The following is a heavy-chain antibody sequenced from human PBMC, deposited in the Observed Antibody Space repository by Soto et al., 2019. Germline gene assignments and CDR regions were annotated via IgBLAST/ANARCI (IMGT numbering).Heavy chain of an antibody. V-gene: IGHV3-30*03. CDR1: GFPFTTYG. Sequence: QVQLVESGGGVVQPGTSLRLSCVASGFPFTTYGMHWVREGPGKGLEWVAVISFDGSNKYYADSVKGRFTISRDNSKNTLFLQMNSLRPEDTALYYCVEGQYYFYYRGQGTLFTVSS. J-gene: IGHJ4*02. CDR2: ISFDGSNK. CDR3: VEGQYYFYY.